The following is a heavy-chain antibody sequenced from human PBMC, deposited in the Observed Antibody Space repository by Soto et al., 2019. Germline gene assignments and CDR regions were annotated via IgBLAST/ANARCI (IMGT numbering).Heavy chain of an antibody. J-gene: IGHJ6*02. Sequence: QVQLVQSGAEVKKPGASVKVSCKASGYTFTSYGISWVRQAPGQGLEWMGWISAYNGNTNYAQKLQGRVTMTTDTTTSTAYMELRSLRSDDKAVYYCAREGLLGELLAYYYYGMDVWGPGTPVTVSS. CDR3: AREGLLGELLAYYYYGMDV. D-gene: IGHD3-10*01. CDR2: ISAYNGNT. CDR1: GYTFTSYG. V-gene: IGHV1-18*01.